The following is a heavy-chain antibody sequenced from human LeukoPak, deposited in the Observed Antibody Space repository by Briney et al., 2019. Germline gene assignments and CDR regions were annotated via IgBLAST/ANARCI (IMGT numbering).Heavy chain of an antibody. V-gene: IGHV3-23*01. Sequence: PGGSLRLSCAASGFTFSSYAMSWVRQAPGKGLEWVSAISGSGGSTYYADSVEGRCTISRDNSKNTLYLQMNSLRAEDTAVYYCARGMYANSGYLELDYWGQGTLVTVSS. D-gene: IGHD3-22*01. J-gene: IGHJ4*02. CDR3: ARGMYANSGYLELDY. CDR1: GFTFSSYA. CDR2: ISGSGGST.